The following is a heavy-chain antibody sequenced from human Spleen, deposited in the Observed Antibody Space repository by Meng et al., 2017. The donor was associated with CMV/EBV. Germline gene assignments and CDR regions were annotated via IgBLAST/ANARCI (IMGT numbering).Heavy chain of an antibody. CDR1: GFTFGGYC. D-gene: IGHD3-3*01. Sequence: GGSLRLSCAASGFTFGGYCMNWVRQAPGKGLEWVSSISSTSTYIYYADSVKGRFTISRDNAKNSLYLEMDSLRAEDTAVYHCVRDLPPYYDFWSGYLDLWGQGTLVTVSS. V-gene: IGHV3-21*01. J-gene: IGHJ5*02. CDR3: VRDLPPYYDFWSGYLDL. CDR2: ISSTSTYI.